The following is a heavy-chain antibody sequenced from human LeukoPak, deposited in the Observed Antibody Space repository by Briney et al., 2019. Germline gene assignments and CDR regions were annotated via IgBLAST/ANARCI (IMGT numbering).Heavy chain of an antibody. D-gene: IGHD1-20*01. CDR3: VGDPRVDYNRSPGFDY. Sequence: PGGSLRLSCVVSGFTVSSNYMSWVRQAPGKGLEWVSVIYSDNSGGSSFHADSVKGRFIISRDNSKNTLELQMNSLRVEDTAVYYCVGDPRVDYNRSPGFDYWGLGTLVTVSS. CDR2: IYSDNSGGSS. V-gene: IGHV3-66*01. CDR1: GFTVSSNY. J-gene: IGHJ4*02.